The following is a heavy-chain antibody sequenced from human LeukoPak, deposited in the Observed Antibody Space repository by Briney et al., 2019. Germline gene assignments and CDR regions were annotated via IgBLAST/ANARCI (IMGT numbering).Heavy chain of an antibody. V-gene: IGHV3-66*01. D-gene: IGHD3-3*01. CDR3: ARDYDRYYMDV. Sequence: GGSLRLSCAASGFLVNANHMNWVRQAPGKGLEWVSIIYSSDYIYYADSVKGRFTISRDNTKNTLYLQMNSLRAEDTAVYYCARDYDRYYMDVWGKGTTVTVSS. CDR1: GFLVNANH. J-gene: IGHJ6*03. CDR2: IYSSDYI.